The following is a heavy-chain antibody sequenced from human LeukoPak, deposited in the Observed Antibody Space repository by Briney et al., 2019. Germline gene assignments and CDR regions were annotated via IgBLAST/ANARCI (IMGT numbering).Heavy chain of an antibody. Sequence: GRSLRLSCAASGFTFSSHGMHWVRQAPGKGLEWVAVISYDGINKAYSDPVTGRFTISRDNSKNTLSLQMNSLRAEDTAVYCCARGAGDYYGSGSSPTDYWGQGTLVSVSS. CDR3: ARGAGDYYGSGSSPTDY. CDR2: ISYDGINK. V-gene: IGHV3-30*03. CDR1: GFTFSSHG. D-gene: IGHD3-10*01. J-gene: IGHJ4*02.